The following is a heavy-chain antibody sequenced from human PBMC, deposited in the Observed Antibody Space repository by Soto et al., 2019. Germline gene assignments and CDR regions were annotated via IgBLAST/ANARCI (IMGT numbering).Heavy chain of an antibody. Sequence: QVQLQESGPGLVKPSETLSLTCTVSGGSVSSGSYFWSWIRQPPGKGLEWIGYIYYSGSTTYNPSLKSRVTISVDTSRNQFSLKLSSVTAADTAVYYCASYSSGWYDVSYWGQGTLVTVSS. D-gene: IGHD6-19*01. CDR3: ASYSSGWYDVSY. J-gene: IGHJ4*02. V-gene: IGHV4-61*01. CDR2: IYYSGST. CDR1: GGSVSSGSYF.